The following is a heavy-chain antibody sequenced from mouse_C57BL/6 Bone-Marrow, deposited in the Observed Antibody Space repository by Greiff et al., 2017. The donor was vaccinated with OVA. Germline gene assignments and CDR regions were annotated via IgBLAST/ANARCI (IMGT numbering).Heavy chain of an antibody. Sequence: QVQLQQPGAELVKPGASVKMSCKASGYTFTSYWITWVKQRPGQGLEWIGDIYPGSGSTNYNEKFKSKATLTVDTSSSTAYMQLSSLTSEDSAVYYCASRDYYGSREGYFDVWGTGTTVTVSS. CDR2: IYPGSGST. V-gene: IGHV1-55*01. CDR1: GYTFTSYW. D-gene: IGHD1-1*01. CDR3: ASRDYYGSREGYFDV. J-gene: IGHJ1*03.